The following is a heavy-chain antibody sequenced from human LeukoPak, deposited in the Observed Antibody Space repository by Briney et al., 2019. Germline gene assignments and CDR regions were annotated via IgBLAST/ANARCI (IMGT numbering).Heavy chain of an antibody. CDR1: GYTFTRYY. V-gene: IGHV1-8*01. Sequence: ASVKVSCKAPGYTFTRYYMHWVRQAPGQGLEWMGWMNPNSGNTGYAQKFQGRVTMTRNSSISTAYMELSSLRSEDTAVYYCARVGYSYGTTYHYWGQGTLVTVSS. D-gene: IGHD5-18*01. CDR3: ARVGYSYGTTYHY. CDR2: MNPNSGNT. J-gene: IGHJ4*02.